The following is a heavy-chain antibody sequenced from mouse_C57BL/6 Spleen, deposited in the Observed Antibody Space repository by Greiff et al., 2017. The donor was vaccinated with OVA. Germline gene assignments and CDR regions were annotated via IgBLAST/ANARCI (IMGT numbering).Heavy chain of an antibody. CDR2: IYPGNSDT. CDR1: GYTFTSYW. Sequence: EVQLQQSGTVLARPGASVKMSCKTSGYTFTSYWMHWVKQRPGQGLEWIGAIYPGNSDTSYNQKFKGKAKLTAVTSASTAYMELSSLTNEDSAVYDCTGLFTTVVATGVDVWGTGTTVTVSS. CDR3: TGLFTTVVATGVDV. D-gene: IGHD1-1*01. J-gene: IGHJ1*03. V-gene: IGHV1-5*01.